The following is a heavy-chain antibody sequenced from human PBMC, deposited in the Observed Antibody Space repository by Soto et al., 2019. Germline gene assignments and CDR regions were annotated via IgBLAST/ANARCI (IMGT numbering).Heavy chain of an antibody. CDR1: GFTFSGCW. Sequence: EVQLVESGGGLVQPGGSLRLSCAASGFTFSGCWMHWVRQAPGKGLVWVSRINGDGSGTSYAGFVKGRFTISRDVAKNTLFLQMNGQRAEDTAVYYCATVIFASGRANDYWGQGTLVNVSS. V-gene: IGHV3-74*01. CDR3: ATVIFASGRANDY. CDR2: INGDGSGT. J-gene: IGHJ4*02. D-gene: IGHD3-10*01.